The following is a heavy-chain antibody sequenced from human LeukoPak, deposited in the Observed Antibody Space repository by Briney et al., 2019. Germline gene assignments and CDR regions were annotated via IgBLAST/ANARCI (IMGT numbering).Heavy chain of an antibody. CDR2: IIPIFGTA. Sequence: SVKVSCKASGGTFSSYAISWVRQAPGQGLEWMGRIIPIFGTANYAQKFQGRVTITTDESTSTAYMELSSLTSEDTAVYYCATQMSSSPGYWGQGTLVTVSS. CDR1: GGTFSSYA. CDR3: ATQMSSSPGY. D-gene: IGHD6-6*01. V-gene: IGHV1-69*05. J-gene: IGHJ4*02.